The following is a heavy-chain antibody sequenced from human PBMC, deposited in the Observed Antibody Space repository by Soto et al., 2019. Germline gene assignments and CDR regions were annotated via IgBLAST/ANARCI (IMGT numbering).Heavy chain of an antibody. CDR2: ITRSGRTT. V-gene: IGHV3-23*01. D-gene: IGHD3-10*01. CDR3: ARDDYYGSGSSIRFDY. Sequence: GSLRLSCSPSGFTFSSYIMSWVRKAPGKGLEWVSGITRSGRTTYYADSVRGRFTISRDDAKNSLYLQMNSLRAEDTALYYFARDDYYGSGSSIRFDYWGQGTLVTVSS. CDR1: GFTFSSYI. J-gene: IGHJ4*02.